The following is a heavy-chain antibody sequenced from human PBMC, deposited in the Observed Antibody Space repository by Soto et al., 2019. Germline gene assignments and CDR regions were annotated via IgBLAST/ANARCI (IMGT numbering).Heavy chain of an antibody. D-gene: IGHD2-15*01. Sequence: SETLSLTCAVYGGSFSGYYWSWIRQPPGKGLEWIGEINHSGSTNYNPSLKSRVTISVDTSKNQFSLKLSSVTAADTAVYYCARGRLIVGYCSGGSCTTYNRAFDIWGQGTMVTVSS. V-gene: IGHV4-34*01. CDR3: ARGRLIVGYCSGGSCTTYNRAFDI. CDR1: GGSFSGYY. CDR2: INHSGST. J-gene: IGHJ3*02.